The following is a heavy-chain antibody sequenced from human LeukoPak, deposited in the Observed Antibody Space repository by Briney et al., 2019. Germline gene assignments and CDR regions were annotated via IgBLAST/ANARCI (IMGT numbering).Heavy chain of an antibody. Sequence: PGGSLRLSCAASGFTFSSYWMSWVRQAPGKGLEWVANIKQDGSEKYYVDSVKGRFTISRDNAKNSLYLQMNSQRAEDTAVYYCARDGMAGWDTAMPDCYYYGMDVWGQGTTVTVSS. CDR3: ARDGMAGWDTAMPDCYYYGMDV. CDR2: IKQDGSEK. V-gene: IGHV3-7*01. CDR1: GFTFSSYW. D-gene: IGHD5-18*01. J-gene: IGHJ6*02.